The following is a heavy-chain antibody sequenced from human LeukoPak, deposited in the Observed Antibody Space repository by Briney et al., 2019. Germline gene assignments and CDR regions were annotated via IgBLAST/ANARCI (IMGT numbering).Heavy chain of an antibody. CDR1: GGSFSGYY. CDR3: ARRFKVRYGAGKSDY. D-gene: IGHD3-10*01. V-gene: IGHV4-34*01. Sequence: SETLSLTCAVYGGSFSGYYWSWIRQPPGKGLEWIGEINHSGSTNYNPSLKSRVTISVDTSKNQFSLKLSSVTAADTAVYYCARRFKVRYGAGKSDYWGQGTLVTVSS. J-gene: IGHJ4*02. CDR2: INHSGST.